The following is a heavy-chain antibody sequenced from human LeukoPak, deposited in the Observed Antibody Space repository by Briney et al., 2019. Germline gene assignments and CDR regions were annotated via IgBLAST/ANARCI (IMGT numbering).Heavy chain of an antibody. D-gene: IGHD2-15*01. V-gene: IGHV1-69*05. CDR2: IIPIFGTA. CDR1: GGTFSSYA. J-gene: IGHJ5*02. Sequence: HWASVKVSCKASGGTFSSYATSWVRQAPGQGLEWMGGIIPIFGTANYAQKFQGRVTITTDESTSTAYMELSSLRSEDTAVYYCARVKVAASPNCFDPWGQGTLVTVSS. CDR3: ARVKVAASPNCFDP.